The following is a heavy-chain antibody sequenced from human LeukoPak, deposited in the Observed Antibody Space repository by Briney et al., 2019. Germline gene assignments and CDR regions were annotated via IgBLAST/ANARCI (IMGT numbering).Heavy chain of an antibody. D-gene: IGHD3-10*01. J-gene: IGHJ5*02. Sequence: PGGSLRLSCAASGFTFSSYSMNWVRQAPGKGLEWVSSISSSSSYIYYADSVKGRFTISRDNAKNSLYLQMNSLRAEDTAVYYCASTMNLGELSRARFDPWGQGTLVTVSS. CDR1: GFTFSSYS. V-gene: IGHV3-21*01. CDR3: ASTMNLGELSRARFDP. CDR2: ISSSSSYI.